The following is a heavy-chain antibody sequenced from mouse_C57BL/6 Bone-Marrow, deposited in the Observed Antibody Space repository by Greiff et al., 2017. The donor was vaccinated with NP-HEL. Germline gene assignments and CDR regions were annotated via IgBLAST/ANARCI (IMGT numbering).Heavy chain of an antibody. D-gene: IGHD2-3*01. J-gene: IGHJ3*01. V-gene: IGHV14-4*01. Sequence: EVMLVESGAELVRPGASVKLSCTASGFNIKDDYMHWVKQRPEQGLEWIGWIDPENGDTEYASKFQGKATITADTSSNTAYLQLSSLTSEDTAVYYCTTGGWLLFAYWGQGTLVTVSA. CDR3: TTGGWLLFAY. CDR1: GFNIKDDY. CDR2: IDPENGDT.